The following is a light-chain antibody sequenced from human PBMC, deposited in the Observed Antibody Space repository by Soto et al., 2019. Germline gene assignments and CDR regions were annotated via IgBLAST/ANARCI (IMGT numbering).Light chain of an antibody. CDR1: QSVSSD. Sequence: EIVLTQTPGTLSLSPGERATLSCRASQSVSSDLAWYQQKPGQAPRLLIYGASTRATGIPARFSGSGSGTEFTLIISSLQSEDFAVYFCQQYNNWPWTFGQGTKV. J-gene: IGKJ1*01. CDR3: QQYNNWPWT. CDR2: GAS. V-gene: IGKV3-15*01.